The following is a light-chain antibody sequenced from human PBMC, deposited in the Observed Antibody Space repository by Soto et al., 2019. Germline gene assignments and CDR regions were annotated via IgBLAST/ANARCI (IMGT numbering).Light chain of an antibody. CDR3: HHYGTSPPT. V-gene: IGKV3-20*01. CDR2: GAS. CDR1: QSVTSSD. J-gene: IGKJ1*01. Sequence: EVVLTQSPGTLSLSPGERATLSCRASQSVTSSDLAWYQQKPGQAPRLLISGASSRATGIPDRFSGSGSGTDFTLTISRLEPEDFAVFHCHHYGTSPPTFGQGTKVEI.